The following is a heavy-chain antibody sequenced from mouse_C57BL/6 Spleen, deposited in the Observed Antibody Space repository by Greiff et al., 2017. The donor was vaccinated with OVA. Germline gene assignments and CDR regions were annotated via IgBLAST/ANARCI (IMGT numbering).Heavy chain of an antibody. J-gene: IGHJ2*01. D-gene: IGHD2-4*01. CDR1: GYTFTDYN. Sequence: VQLQQSGPELVKPGASVKMSCKASGYTFTDYNMHWVKQSHGKSLEWIGYINPNNGGTSYNQKFKGKATLTVNKSSSTAYMELRSLTSEDSAVYYCAFYYDYDVDYWGQGTTLTVSS. V-gene: IGHV1-22*01. CDR3: AFYYDYDVDY. CDR2: INPNNGGT.